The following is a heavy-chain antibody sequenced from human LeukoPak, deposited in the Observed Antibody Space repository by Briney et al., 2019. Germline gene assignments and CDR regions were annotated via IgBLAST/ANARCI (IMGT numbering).Heavy chain of an antibody. Sequence: PSETLCLTCTVSGASMSDYYWSWIRQPPGKGLEWIAYIYYTGSTNSNPSLQSRFTMSVDTSKNQPSLKLSSVTGADSAVYYYVRRVQYFVQNDYWGQGTLVTVSS. CDR3: VRRVQYFVQNDY. V-gene: IGHV4-59*08. CDR2: IYYTGST. CDR1: GASMSDYY. D-gene: IGHD3-9*01. J-gene: IGHJ4*02.